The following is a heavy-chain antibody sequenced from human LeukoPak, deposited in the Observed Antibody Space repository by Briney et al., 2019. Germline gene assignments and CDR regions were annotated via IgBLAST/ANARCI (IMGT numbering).Heavy chain of an antibody. CDR3: ARVWTGMDYFDF. D-gene: IGHD3/OR15-3a*01. V-gene: IGHV3-30*03. CDR1: GSTFSIYA. CDR2: ISYDGSIK. Sequence: GGSLRLSCAASGSTFSIYAMHWVRQAPGKGLEWVAVISYDGSIKYYADSVKGRFTISRDNSKNTLYLQMNSLRAEDTAVYYCARVWTGMDYFDFWGQGTLVSVSS. J-gene: IGHJ4*02.